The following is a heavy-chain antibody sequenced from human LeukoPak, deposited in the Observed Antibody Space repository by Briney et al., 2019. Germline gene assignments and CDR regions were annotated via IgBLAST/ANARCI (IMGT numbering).Heavy chain of an antibody. Sequence: GASVKVSCKASGYTFTGYYMHWVRQAPGQGLEWMGWINPNSGGTNYAQKFQGRVTMTRDTSISTAYMELSRLRSDDTAVYYCARDKALDDSIPFDYWGQGTLVTVSS. CDR2: INPNSGGT. D-gene: IGHD3-3*01. J-gene: IGHJ4*02. V-gene: IGHV1-2*02. CDR1: GYTFTGYY. CDR3: ARDKALDDSIPFDY.